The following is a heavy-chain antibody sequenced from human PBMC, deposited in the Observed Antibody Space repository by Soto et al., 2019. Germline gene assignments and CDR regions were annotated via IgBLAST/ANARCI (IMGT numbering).Heavy chain of an antibody. V-gene: IGHV1-69*02. Sequence: QVQLVQSGAEVKKPGSSVKVSCKASGDTFSSYTISWVRQAPGQGLEWMGRIIPALGVADYAQNFQGRVTIPADKSTSTAYMELSSLRSGDTAVYYCATAKYNWNSAMDVWGQGTTVTVSS. J-gene: IGHJ6*02. CDR1: GDTFSSYT. D-gene: IGHD1-1*01. CDR3: ATAKYNWNSAMDV. CDR2: IIPALGVA.